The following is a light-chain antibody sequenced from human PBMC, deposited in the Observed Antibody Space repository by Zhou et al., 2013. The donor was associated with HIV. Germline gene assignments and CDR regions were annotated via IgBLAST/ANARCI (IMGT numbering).Light chain of an antibody. CDR3: QQYNRWPPLT. V-gene: IGKV3D-15*01. Sequence: EIVMTQSPATLSVSPGERATLSCRASQSVRNNLAWYQQKSGQAPRLLIYGASSRATGIPDRFNGSGSGTDFTLTITSLQSEDVAVYYCQQYNRWPPLTFGGGTQVEIK. CDR2: GAS. CDR1: QSVRNN. J-gene: IGKJ4*01.